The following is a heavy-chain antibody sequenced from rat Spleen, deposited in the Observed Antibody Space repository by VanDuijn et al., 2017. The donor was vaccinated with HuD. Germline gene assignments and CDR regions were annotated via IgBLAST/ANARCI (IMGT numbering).Heavy chain of an antibody. CDR1: GFSLTSYN. CDR3: AREEGPFDY. V-gene: IGHV2-45*01. J-gene: IGHJ2*01. Sequence: QVQLMESGPGLVQPSETLSLTCTVSGFSLTSYNVHWVRQPPGKGLEWMGVMWSGGTTDYNSALKSRLSISRDTSKNQVFLKMNGLQSEDTTTYYCAREEGPFDYWGQGVMVTVSS. CDR2: MWSGGTT.